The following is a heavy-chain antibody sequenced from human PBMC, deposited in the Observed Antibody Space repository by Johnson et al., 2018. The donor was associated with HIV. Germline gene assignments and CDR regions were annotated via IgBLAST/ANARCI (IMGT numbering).Heavy chain of an antibody. CDR2: IYSGGNT. V-gene: IGHV3-66*01. Sequence: VQLVESGGGLVQPGGSLRLSCAASGFTVSSNYMSWVRQAPGKGLEWVSVIYSGGNTYYADSVKGRFTISRDNSKNTLYLQMNSLRAEDTALYYCARDPRYCTNGVCYMGAFDIWGQGTMVTVSS. D-gene: IGHD2-8*01. CDR3: ARDPRYCTNGVCYMGAFDI. J-gene: IGHJ3*02. CDR1: GFTVSSNY.